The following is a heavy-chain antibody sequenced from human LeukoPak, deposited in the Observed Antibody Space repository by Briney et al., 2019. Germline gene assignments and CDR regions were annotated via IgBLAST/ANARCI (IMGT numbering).Heavy chain of an antibody. Sequence: SETLSLTCIVSGGSMSGSYWSWIRQPPGKGLEWLGNIYFTGSSKSNPSLKSRVTISLDTSKNQFSLKLSSVTAADTAVYYCARRRDGYNYMFLDYWGQGTLVTVSS. CDR2: IYFTGSS. D-gene: IGHD5-24*01. CDR1: GGSMSGSY. V-gene: IGHV4-59*08. CDR3: ARRRDGYNYMFLDY. J-gene: IGHJ4*02.